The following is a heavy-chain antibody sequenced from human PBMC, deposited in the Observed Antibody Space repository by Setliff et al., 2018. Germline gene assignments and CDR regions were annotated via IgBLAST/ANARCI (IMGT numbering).Heavy chain of an antibody. CDR1: GAAISTYH. V-gene: IGHV4-59*08. CDR3: ARTGTTYYYSCMDV. D-gene: IGHD3-22*01. CDR2: VSYGGST. Sequence: SETLSLTCTVSGAAISTYHWSWLRQPPGKGLEWIGYVSYGGSTKYNPSLESRVTISLDAPKDQFSLKLTSVTAADTAVYYCARTGTTYYYSCMDVWGKGTMVTVSS. J-gene: IGHJ6*03.